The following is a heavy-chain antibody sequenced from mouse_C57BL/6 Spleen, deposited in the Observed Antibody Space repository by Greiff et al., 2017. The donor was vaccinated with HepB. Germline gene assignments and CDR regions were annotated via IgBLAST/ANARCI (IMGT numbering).Heavy chain of an antibody. CDR3: ARGGVRLGGYFDY. D-gene: IGHD4-1*01. CDR1: GYTFTDYY. Sequence: EVQLQQSGPVLVKPGASVKMSCKASGYTFTDYYMNWVKQSHGKSLEWIGVINPYNGGTSYNQKFKGKATLTVDKSSSTAYMELNSLTSEDSAVYYCARGGVRLGGYFDYWGQGTTLTVSS. V-gene: IGHV1-19*01. J-gene: IGHJ2*01. CDR2: INPYNGGT.